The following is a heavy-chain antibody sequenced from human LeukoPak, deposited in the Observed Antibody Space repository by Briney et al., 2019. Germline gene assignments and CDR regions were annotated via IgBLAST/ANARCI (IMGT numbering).Heavy chain of an antibody. CDR2: LYSGGNT. J-gene: IGHJ3*02. CDR1: GFTVSSNY. V-gene: IGHV3-66*01. D-gene: IGHD3-10*01. Sequence: PGGSLRLSCAASGFTVSSNYMSWVRQAPGKGLEWVSVLYSGGNTYYADFVQGRFTISRDNSRNTLYLQMNSLRVEDTAVYYCATEGFRGVLFHIWGQGTVVTVSS. CDR3: ATEGFRGVLFHI.